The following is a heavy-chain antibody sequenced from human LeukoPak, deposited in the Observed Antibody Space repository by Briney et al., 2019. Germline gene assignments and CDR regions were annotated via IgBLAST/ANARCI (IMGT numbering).Heavy chain of an antibody. D-gene: IGHD6-13*01. J-gene: IGHJ4*02. CDR1: GDSIISYY. V-gene: IGHV4-4*07. CDR3: ARDFLSSFTFDY. CDR2: FYISGSS. Sequence: PSETLSLTCTVSGDSIISYYWTWIRQPAGKGLEWIGRFYISGSSSYSPSLKSRVTMSVDKSKNQFSLKLTSVTAADTAVYYCARDFLSSFTFDYWGQGILVTVSS.